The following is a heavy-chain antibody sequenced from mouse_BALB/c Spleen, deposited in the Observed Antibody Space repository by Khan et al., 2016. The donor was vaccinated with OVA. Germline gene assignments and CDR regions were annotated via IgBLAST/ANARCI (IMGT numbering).Heavy chain of an antibody. D-gene: IGHD1-1*01. J-gene: IGHJ2*01. Sequence: QMQLEESGAELAKPGASVKMSCKASGYTFINYWILWVKQRPGQGLEWIGYINPSTGYTEYNQNFKDKATLTADKSSSTAYMQLSSLTSEDSAVYYCARRGLRWDFDYWSRGNTRTVSS. V-gene: IGHV1-7*01. CDR1: GYTFINYW. CDR2: INPSTGYT. CDR3: ARRGLRWDFDY.